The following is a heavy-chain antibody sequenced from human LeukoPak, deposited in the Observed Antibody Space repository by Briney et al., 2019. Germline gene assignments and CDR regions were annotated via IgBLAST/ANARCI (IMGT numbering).Heavy chain of an antibody. J-gene: IGHJ6*03. CDR1: GFTFSSYW. D-gene: IGHD4-17*01. CDR3: VRTPYVDSHFYMDV. V-gene: IGHV3-7*03. CDR2: IKQDGSEK. Sequence: PGGSLRLSCAASGFTFSSYWMSWVRQAPGKGLEWVANIKQDGSEKYYVDSVKGRFTISRDNAKNTLYLQMNSLRAEDTAVYYCVRTPYVDSHFYMDVWGKGTTVTISS.